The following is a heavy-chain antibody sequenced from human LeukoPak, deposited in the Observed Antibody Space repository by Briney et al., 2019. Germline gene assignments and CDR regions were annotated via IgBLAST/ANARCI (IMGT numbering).Heavy chain of an antibody. CDR2: ISAYNGDT. J-gene: IGHJ4*02. Sequence: AAVTVTRKSSGYTFTCNGFSLLRQPPAQGLERVGLISAYNGDTNNAQKFQGRVTMTTDTSTSTAYMELRSLRSDDAAVYYCSRDKGKWEHFRYFDYWGQGTLVTVSS. V-gene: IGHV1-18*01. D-gene: IGHD1-26*01. CDR3: SRDKGKWEHFRYFDY. CDR1: GYTFTCNG.